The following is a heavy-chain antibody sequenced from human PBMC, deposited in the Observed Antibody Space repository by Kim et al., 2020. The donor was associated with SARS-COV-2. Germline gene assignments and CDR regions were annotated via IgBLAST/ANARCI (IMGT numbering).Heavy chain of an antibody. CDR2: IYHSGST. CDR1: GYSISSGYY. J-gene: IGHJ3*02. D-gene: IGHD2-21*02. Sequence: SETLSLTCTVSGYSISSGYYWGWIRQPPGKGLEWIGSIYHSGSTYYNPSLKSRVTISVDTSKNQFSLKLSSVTAADTAVYYCASPSGTATRTNDAFDIWGQGTMVTVSS. CDR3: ASPSGTATRTNDAFDI. V-gene: IGHV4-38-2*02.